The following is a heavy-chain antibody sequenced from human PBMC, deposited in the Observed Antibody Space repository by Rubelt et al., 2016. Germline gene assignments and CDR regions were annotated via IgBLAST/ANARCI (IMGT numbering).Heavy chain of an antibody. J-gene: IGHJ3*01. CDR2: IKSKTDGETT. Sequence: SNAWMNWVRKAPGKGLEWVGRIKSKTDGETTDYAAPVKGRFTISRADSTNTLYLQMNSLKTEDTAVYYCTTASPSIAVGGPAVNDAFDVWGQGTMVTVSS. CDR1: SNAW. CDR3: TTASPSIAVGGPAVNDAFDV. D-gene: IGHD6-6*01. V-gene: IGHV3-15*07.